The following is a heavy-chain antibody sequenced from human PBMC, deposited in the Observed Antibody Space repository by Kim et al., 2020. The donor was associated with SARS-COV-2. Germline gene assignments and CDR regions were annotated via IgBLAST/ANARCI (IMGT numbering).Heavy chain of an antibody. D-gene: IGHD4-4*01. CDR1: GFTFSSYA. CDR2: ISGSGGNT. CDR3: AKPVSGYINQPADC. V-gene: IGHV3-23*01. Sequence: GGSLRLSCAASGFTFSSYAMSWVRQAPGKGLEWLSVISGSGGNTYYTDSVKGRFTISRDNSKNTLYLQMNSLRAEDTAVYYCAKPVSGYINQPADCWGQGTLVTVSS. J-gene: IGHJ4*02.